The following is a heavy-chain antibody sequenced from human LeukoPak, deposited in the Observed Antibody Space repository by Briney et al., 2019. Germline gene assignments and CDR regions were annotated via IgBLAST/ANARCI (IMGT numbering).Heavy chain of an antibody. Sequence: PGGSLTLSCAASGFTFSSYSMNWVRQAPGKGLEWVASITSSSSYIYYAVSVKGRFTISRDNAQNSLYLQMNSLRAEDTAVYYCAKDQMARVGYSYLSDFDYWGQGTLVTVSS. J-gene: IGHJ4*02. CDR3: AKDQMARVGYSYLSDFDY. CDR1: GFTFSSYS. D-gene: IGHD5-24*01. V-gene: IGHV3-21*01. CDR2: ITSSSSYI.